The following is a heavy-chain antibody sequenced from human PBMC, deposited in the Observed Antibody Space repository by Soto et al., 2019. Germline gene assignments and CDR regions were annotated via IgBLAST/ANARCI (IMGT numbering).Heavy chain of an antibody. CDR1: GYTFSNYG. Sequence: QVQLVQSGPEVKKPGASMKVSCKASGYTFSNYGITWVRQAPGQGLDWMGWISAYNGNTNYAQNFQGRVTMTTDTSTSTAHMELRSPSSAATAVYYCARGGRFAVEDTDYWGQGTLVTVSS. CDR3: ARGGRFAVEDTDY. J-gene: IGHJ4*02. CDR2: ISAYNGNT. V-gene: IGHV1-18*01. D-gene: IGHD3-3*01.